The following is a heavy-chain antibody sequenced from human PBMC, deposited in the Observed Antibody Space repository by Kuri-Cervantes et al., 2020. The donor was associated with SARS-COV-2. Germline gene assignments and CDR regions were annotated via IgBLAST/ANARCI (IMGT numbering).Heavy chain of an antibody. CDR3: ARTDYYGSGCYRHVVY. CDR1: GGSFSGYF. D-gene: IGHD3-10*01. CDR2: INHSGST. Sequence: ESLKISCAAYGGSFSGYFWSWIRQPPGKGLEWVGEINHSGSTNYTPSLKSGVTISVDTSKNHFSLKLSNVTAADTAVYYCARTDYYGSGCYRHVVYWGQGTLVTVSS. J-gene: IGHJ4*02. V-gene: IGHV4-34*01.